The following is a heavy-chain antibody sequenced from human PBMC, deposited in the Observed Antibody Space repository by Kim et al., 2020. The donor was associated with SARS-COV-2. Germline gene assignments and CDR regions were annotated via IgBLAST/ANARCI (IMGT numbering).Heavy chain of an antibody. V-gene: IGHV1-18*04. J-gene: IGHJ4*02. CDR3: ARSFSKWFGIAGAPDDS. CDR2: ISAYDRNT. Sequence: ASVKVSCKASGDTFTNYGFIWVRQAPRQGLEWLGWISAYDRNTNYAPRFRDRVILTTDTSTSTAYMELRSLRSDDTAVYFCARSFSKWFGIAGAPDDSWGQGTLVTVSS. D-gene: IGHD3-10*01. CDR1: GDTFTNYG.